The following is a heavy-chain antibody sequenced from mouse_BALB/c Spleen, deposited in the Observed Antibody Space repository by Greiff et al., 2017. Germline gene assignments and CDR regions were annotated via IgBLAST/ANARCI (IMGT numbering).Heavy chain of an antibody. Sequence: DVKLQESGAELVKPGASVKLSCTASGFNIKDTYMHWVKQRPEQGLEWIGRIDPANGNTKYDPKFQGKATITADTSSNTAYLQLSSLTSEDTAVYYCARSGGDGPWFAYWGQGTLVTVSA. CDR2: IDPANGNT. CDR1: GFNIKDTY. V-gene: IGHV14-3*02. CDR3: ARSGGDGPWFAY. D-gene: IGHD1-1*01. J-gene: IGHJ3*01.